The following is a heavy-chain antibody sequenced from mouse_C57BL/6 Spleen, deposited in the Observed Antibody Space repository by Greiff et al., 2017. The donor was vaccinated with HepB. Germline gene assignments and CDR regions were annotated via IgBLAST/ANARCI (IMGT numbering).Heavy chain of an antibody. D-gene: IGHD2-4*01. J-gene: IGHJ3*01. CDR1: GYTFTSYW. CDR2: IYPGSGST. CDR3: ARWTLYDYAWFAY. V-gene: IGHV1-55*01. Sequence: QVQLKQPGAELVKPGASVKMSCKASGYTFTSYWITWVKQRPGQGLEWIGDIYPGSGSTNYNEKFKSKATLTVDTSSSTAYMQLSSLTSEDSAVYYCARWTLYDYAWFAYWGQGTLVTVSA.